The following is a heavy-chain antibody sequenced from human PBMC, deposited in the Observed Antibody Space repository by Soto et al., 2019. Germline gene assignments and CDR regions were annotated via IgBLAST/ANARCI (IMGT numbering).Heavy chain of an antibody. CDR1: GYSFTSYW. CDR2: IYPSDSDT. Sequence: PGESLKISCKGSGYSFTSYWIAWVRQMPGKGLEWMGIIYPSDSDTRYSPSFQGQVTIAVDKSSTTAYLQWSNLKASDTAIYYCARQGSGYDLRFWGQGTLVTVSS. J-gene: IGHJ4*02. CDR3: ARQGSGYDLRF. V-gene: IGHV5-51*01. D-gene: IGHD5-12*01.